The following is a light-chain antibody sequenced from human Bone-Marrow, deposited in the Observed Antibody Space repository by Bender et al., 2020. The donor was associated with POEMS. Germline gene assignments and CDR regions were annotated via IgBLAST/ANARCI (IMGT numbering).Light chain of an antibody. CDR1: SSDVGGYKY. CDR3: QSYDNSLGGWV. V-gene: IGLV2-14*03. J-gene: IGLJ3*02. CDR2: DGS. Sequence: QSALTQSASVSGSPGQSITISCTGTSSDVGGYKYVSWYQQHPGKAPKLMIYDGSNRPSGVSNRFSGSKSGTSASLAITGLQAEDEGDYYCQSYDNSLGGWVFGGGTKLTVL.